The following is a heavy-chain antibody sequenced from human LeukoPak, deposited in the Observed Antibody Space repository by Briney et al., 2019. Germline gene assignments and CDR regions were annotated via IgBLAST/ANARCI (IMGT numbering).Heavy chain of an antibody. J-gene: IGHJ4*02. D-gene: IGHD3-16*02. CDR3: ARPRIARPSHYCFDY. Sequence: ASVKVSCKASGYTFTGYYIHWLRQAPGQGLEWMGRIIPIFGTANYAQKFQGRVTITTDESTSTAYMELSSLRSEDTAVYYCARPRIARPSHYCFDYWGQGTLVTVSS. CDR1: GYTFTGYY. CDR2: IIPIFGTA. V-gene: IGHV1-69*05.